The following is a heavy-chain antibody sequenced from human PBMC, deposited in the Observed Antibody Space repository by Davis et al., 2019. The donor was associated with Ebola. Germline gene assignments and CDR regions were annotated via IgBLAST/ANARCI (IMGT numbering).Heavy chain of an antibody. J-gene: IGHJ4*02. Sequence: GGSLRLSCAASGFTFSSYWMSWVRQAPGKGLEWVANIKQDGSEKYYVDSVKGRFTISRDNAKNSLYLQMNSLRAEDTAVYYCARGPSRYSSGWYHDYWGQGTLVTVSS. CDR1: GFTFSSYW. CDR2: IKQDGSEK. D-gene: IGHD6-19*01. CDR3: ARGPSRYSSGWYHDY. V-gene: IGHV3-7*01.